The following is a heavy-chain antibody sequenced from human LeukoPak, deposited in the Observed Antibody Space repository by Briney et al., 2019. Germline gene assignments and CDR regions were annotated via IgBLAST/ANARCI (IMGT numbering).Heavy chain of an antibody. J-gene: IGHJ4*02. CDR3: AICSGGSCFPFDY. CDR2: IIPIFGTA. D-gene: IGHD2-15*01. V-gene: IGHV1-69*05. CDR1: GGSFSSYA. Sequence: SVKVSCKASGGSFSSYAISWVRQAPGQGLEWMGRIIPIFGTANYAQKFQGRVTITTDESTSTAYMELSSLRSEDTAVYYCAICSGGSCFPFDYWGQGTLVTVSS.